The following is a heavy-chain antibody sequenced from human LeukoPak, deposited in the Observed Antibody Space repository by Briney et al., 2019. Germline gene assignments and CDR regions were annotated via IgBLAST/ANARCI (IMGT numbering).Heavy chain of an antibody. D-gene: IGHD1-26*01. CDR2: ISGSGGST. V-gene: IGHV3-23*01. J-gene: IGHJ6*03. CDR1: GFTFSSYA. Sequence: GGSLRLSCAASGFTFSSYAMSWVRQAPGKGLEWVSAISGSGGSTYYADSVKGRFTISRDNSKNTLYQQMNSLRAEDTAVYYCAKDARRGELYYYYYYMDVWGKGTTVTVSS. CDR3: AKDARRGELYYYYYYMDV.